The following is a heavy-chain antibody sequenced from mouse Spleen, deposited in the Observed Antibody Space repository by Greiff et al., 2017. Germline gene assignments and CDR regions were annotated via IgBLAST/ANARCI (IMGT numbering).Heavy chain of an antibody. V-gene: IGHV1-50*01. CDR2: IDPSDSYT. D-gene: IGHD4-1*01. J-gene: IGHJ2*01. CDR1: GYTFTSYW. Sequence: QVQLQQPGAELVKPGASEKLSCKASGYTFTSYWMQWVKQRPGQGLEWIGEIDPSDSYTNYNQKFKGKATLTVDTSSSTAYMQLSSLTSEDSAVYYCARKGVTGTSDYWGQGTTLTVSS. CDR3: ARKGVTGTSDY.